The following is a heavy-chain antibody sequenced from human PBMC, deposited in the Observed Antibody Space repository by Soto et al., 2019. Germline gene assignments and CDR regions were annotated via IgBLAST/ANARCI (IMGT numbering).Heavy chain of an antibody. J-gene: IGHJ6*02. CDR3: ARRSLDYYYGMDV. CDR2: IYPGDSDT. CDR1: GYSFTSYW. Sequence: GESLKISCKGSGYSFTSYWIGWVRQMPGKGLEWMGIIYPGDSDTRYSPSFQGQVTISVDKSISTAYLQWSSLKASDTAMYYCARRSLDYYYGMDVWGQGTTVTVSS. V-gene: IGHV5-51*01.